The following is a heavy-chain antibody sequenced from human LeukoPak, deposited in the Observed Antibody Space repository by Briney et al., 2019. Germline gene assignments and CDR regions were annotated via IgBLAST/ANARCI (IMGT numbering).Heavy chain of an antibody. D-gene: IGHD6-13*01. Sequence: SETLSLTCTVSGGSISSYYWSWIRQPAGKGLEWIGRIYTSGSTNYNPSLKSRVTMSVDTSKNQFSLELSSVTAADTAVYYCARDGAYSSSWYYNWFDPWGQGTLVTVSS. CDR1: GGSISSYY. CDR3: ARDGAYSSSWYYNWFDP. V-gene: IGHV4-4*07. CDR2: IYTSGST. J-gene: IGHJ5*02.